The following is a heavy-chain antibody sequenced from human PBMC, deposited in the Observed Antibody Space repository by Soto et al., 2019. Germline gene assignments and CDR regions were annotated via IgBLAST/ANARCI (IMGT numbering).Heavy chain of an antibody. CDR3: ARDFGGSGVNWAAGGYGMDV. Sequence: PSQTLSLTCAISGDSVSSNSAAWNWIRQSQSRGLEWLGRTYYRSKWYNDYAVSVKSRITINPDTSKNQFSLQLNSVTPEDTAVYYCARDFGGSGVNWAAGGYGMDVWDQGTTVTVSS. J-gene: IGHJ6*02. V-gene: IGHV6-1*01. CDR1: GDSVSSNSAA. CDR2: TYYRSKWYN. D-gene: IGHD3-3*01.